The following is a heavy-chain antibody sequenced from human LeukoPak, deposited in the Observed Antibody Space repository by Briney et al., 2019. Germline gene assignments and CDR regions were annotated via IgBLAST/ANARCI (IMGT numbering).Heavy chain of an antibody. CDR1: GFTLSRYW. D-gene: IGHD6-6*01. CDR2: IKQDGSDK. V-gene: IGHV3-7*01. CDR3: ARAGESQHEYSSSVGFDP. Sequence: SGGSLRLSCAASGFTLSRYWMSWVRQAPGKGLEWVANIKQDGSDKYYVDSVKGRFTISRDNAKKSLYLQMNSLRAEDTAVYYCARAGESQHEYSSSVGFDPWGQGTLVTVSS. J-gene: IGHJ5*02.